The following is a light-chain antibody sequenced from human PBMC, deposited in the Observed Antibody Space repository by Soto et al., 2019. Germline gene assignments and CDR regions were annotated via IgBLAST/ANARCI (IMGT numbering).Light chain of an antibody. J-gene: IGKJ4*01. CDR3: QGYNSAPPP. V-gene: IGKV1-27*01. CDR2: AAS. CDR1: QGIRNY. Sequence: DIQMTQSPSSLSASVGDRVTITCRASQGIRNYLAWYQQRPGKVPRALIYAASLLESGVPSLFSGSGSGTDFTLTISSLQPEDVATYYCQGYNSAPPPFGGGTKVEIK.